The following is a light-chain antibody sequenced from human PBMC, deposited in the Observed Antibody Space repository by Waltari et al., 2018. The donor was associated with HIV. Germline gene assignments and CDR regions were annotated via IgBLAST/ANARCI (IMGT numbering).Light chain of an antibody. CDR1: KLGRQS. J-gene: IGLJ1*01. V-gene: IGLV3-21*02. CDR3: QVWDSSSDHHYV. CDR2: DDS. Sequence: SYVLTQPPSVSVAPGQTARITCGGNKLGRQSVHWYQQKPGQAPVLVVYDDSDRPSGIPERFSGSNSGNTATLTISRVEAGDEADYYCQVWDSSSDHHYVFGTGTKVTVL.